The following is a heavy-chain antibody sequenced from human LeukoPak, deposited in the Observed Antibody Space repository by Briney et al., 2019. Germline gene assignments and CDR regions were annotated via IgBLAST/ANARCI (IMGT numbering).Heavy chain of an antibody. Sequence: PSETLSLTCTVSGGSISSSTYYWVWIRQPPGKGLEWIGSIYYSGSTYYNPSLKSRVTISVDTSKNQFSLKPSSVTAADTAVYYCARHIEIQLWLRQAFDYWGQGTLVTVSS. J-gene: IGHJ4*02. CDR2: IYYSGST. CDR1: GGSISSSTYY. D-gene: IGHD5-18*01. V-gene: IGHV4-39*01. CDR3: ARHIEIQLWLRQAFDY.